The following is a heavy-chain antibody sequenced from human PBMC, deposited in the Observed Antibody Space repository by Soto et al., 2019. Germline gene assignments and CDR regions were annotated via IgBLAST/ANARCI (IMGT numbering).Heavy chain of an antibody. CDR2: ISGSGGST. CDR3: EKDFLLWFGDTRWFAP. Sequence: EVQLLESGGGLVQPGGSLRLSCAASGFTFSSYAMSWVRQSPGKGLEWVSAISGSGGSTYYADSVKGRFTISRDNSKNTLYLQMNSLRAEDTAVYYCEKDFLLWFGDTRWFAPWGQGTLVTVSS. V-gene: IGHV3-23*01. D-gene: IGHD3-10*01. J-gene: IGHJ5*02. CDR1: GFTFSSYA.